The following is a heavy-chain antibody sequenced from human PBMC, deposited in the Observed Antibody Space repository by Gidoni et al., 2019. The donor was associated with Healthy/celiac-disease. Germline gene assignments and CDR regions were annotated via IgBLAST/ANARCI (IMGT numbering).Heavy chain of an antibody. J-gene: IGHJ5*02. D-gene: IGHD3-10*01. V-gene: IGHV3-23*01. CDR3: AKFQSVGSGTTDFDP. CDR1: GFTLSSYA. Sequence: EVQLLESGGGLVQPGGSLRLSCAASGFTLSSYAMIWVRQAPGKVLELVSAISGSGGSTDYADSVKGRFTISRDNSKNTLYLQMNSLRAEDTAVYYCAKFQSVGSGTTDFDPWGQGTLVTVSS. CDR2: ISGSGGST.